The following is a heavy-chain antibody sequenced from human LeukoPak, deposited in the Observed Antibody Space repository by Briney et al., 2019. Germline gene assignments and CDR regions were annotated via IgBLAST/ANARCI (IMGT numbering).Heavy chain of an antibody. V-gene: IGHV3-30-3*01. CDR3: ARDPYRDAPDYFDY. J-gene: IGHJ4*02. CDR1: GFTFSRYA. CDR2: ISDDGTFA. D-gene: IGHD1-14*01. Sequence: GGSLRLSCAASGFTFSRYAMHWVHQAPGKGLEWVAVISDDGTFALYGDSVRGRFTISRDSSKNTLYLQMNSLRPEDTAVYYCARDPYRDAPDYFDYWGQGTLVTVSS.